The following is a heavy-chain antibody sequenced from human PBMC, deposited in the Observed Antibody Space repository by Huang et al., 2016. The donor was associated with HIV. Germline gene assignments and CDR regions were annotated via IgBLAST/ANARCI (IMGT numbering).Heavy chain of an antibody. CDR3: TRDGVAPDEEFDY. Sequence: QVQLVQSGAEGKKPGASVKVSCKPSGYTFADYFIHWVRQAPGQGLEWMAWLNPKNGATNYAQKFRGRVTVTGDTSINTAYMEFSGLTSDDTANYYCTRDGVAPDEEFDYWGQGTLIIVSS. D-gene: IGHD5-12*01. CDR1: GYTFADYF. CDR2: LNPKNGAT. V-gene: IGHV1-2*02. J-gene: IGHJ4*02.